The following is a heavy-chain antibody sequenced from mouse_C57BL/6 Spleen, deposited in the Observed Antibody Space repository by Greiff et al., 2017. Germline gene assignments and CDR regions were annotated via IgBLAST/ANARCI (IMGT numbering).Heavy chain of an antibody. V-gene: IGHV1-64*01. CDR2: IHPNSGST. CDR3: ARFDTTVVEGYAMDY. CDR1: GYTFTSYW. Sequence: QVQLKQSGAELVKPGASVKLSCKASGYTFTSYWMHWVKQRPGQGLEWIGMIHPNSGSTNYNEKFKSKATLTVDKSSSTAYMQLSSLTSEDSAVYYCARFDTTVVEGYAMDYWGQGTSVTVSS. J-gene: IGHJ4*01. D-gene: IGHD1-1*01.